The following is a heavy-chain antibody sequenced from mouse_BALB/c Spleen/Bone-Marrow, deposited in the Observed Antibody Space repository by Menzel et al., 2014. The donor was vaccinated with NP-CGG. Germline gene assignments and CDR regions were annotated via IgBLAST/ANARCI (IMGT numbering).Heavy chain of an antibody. CDR3: ANYYGSSYGYFDV. D-gene: IGHD1-1*01. V-gene: IGHV1-4*02. CDR1: GYTFTSYT. CDR2: INPSSGYT. Sequence: AQLQQSAAELARPGASVKMSCKASGYTFTSYTMHWVQQRPGQGLEWIGYINPSSGYTEYNQKFKDKTTLTADKSSSTAYMQLSSLSSEKSAVYYCANYYGSSYGYFDVWGAGTTVTVSS. J-gene: IGHJ1*01.